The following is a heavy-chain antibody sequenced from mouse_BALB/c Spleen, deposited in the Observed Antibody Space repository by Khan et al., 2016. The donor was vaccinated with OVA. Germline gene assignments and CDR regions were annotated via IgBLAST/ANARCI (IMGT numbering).Heavy chain of an antibody. Sequence: VQLQQSGPELVKPGASVKISCKASGYTFTDYNMDWVKQSLGKSLEWIGYIYPNNGGAGYNQKFKTKATLTVDISSSTAYMELRSVTSEDSAVYHCARASYGSFAYWGQGTLVTVSA. CDR2: IYPNNGGA. J-gene: IGHJ3*01. D-gene: IGHD1-2*01. CDR1: GYTFTDYN. V-gene: IGHV1S29*02. CDR3: ARASYGSFAY.